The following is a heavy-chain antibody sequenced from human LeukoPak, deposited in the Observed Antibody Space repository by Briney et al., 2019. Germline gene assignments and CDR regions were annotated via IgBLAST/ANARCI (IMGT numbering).Heavy chain of an antibody. CDR3: ARAKGLRYFDWFYGMDV. J-gene: IGHJ6*02. CDR1: GFTFSSYS. Sequence: GGSLRLSCAASGFTFSSYSMNWVRQAPGKGLEWVSSISSSSSYIYYADSVKGRFTISRDNAENSLYLQMNSLRAEDTAVYYCARAKGLRYFDWFYGMDVWGQGTTVTVSS. CDR2: ISSSSSYI. V-gene: IGHV3-21*01. D-gene: IGHD3-9*01.